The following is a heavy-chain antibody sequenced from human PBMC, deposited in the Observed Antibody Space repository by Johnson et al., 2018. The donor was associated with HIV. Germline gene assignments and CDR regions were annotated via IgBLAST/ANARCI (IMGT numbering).Heavy chain of an antibody. V-gene: IGHV3-7*05. J-gene: IGHJ3*01. Sequence: VQLVESGGGLVQPGGSLRLSCVASGFSFRSYWMTWVRQAPGKGLEWVANIKQDGSEKYYVDSVKGRFTISRDNAKNSLFLEMNSLRAEDTAVYYCARVITEGGMRGGAFDVWGQGTMVTVSP. CDR3: ARVITEGGMRGGAFDV. CDR1: GFSFRSYW. CDR2: IKQDGSEK. D-gene: IGHD6-13*01.